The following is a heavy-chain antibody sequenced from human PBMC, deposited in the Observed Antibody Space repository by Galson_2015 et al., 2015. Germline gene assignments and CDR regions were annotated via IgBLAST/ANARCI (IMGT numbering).Heavy chain of an antibody. CDR1: GFTFSSYS. J-gene: IGHJ1*01. Sequence: SLRLSCAASGFTFSSYSMNWAHQAPGKGLEWVSSISSSSSYIYYADSVKGRFTISRDNAKNSLYLQMNSLRAEDTAVYYCARAPRPYYDDSSGHYYGYCGERTLFAVSS. V-gene: IGHV3-21*01. CDR3: ARAPRPYYDDSSGHYYGY. D-gene: IGHD3-22*01. CDR2: ISSSSSYI.